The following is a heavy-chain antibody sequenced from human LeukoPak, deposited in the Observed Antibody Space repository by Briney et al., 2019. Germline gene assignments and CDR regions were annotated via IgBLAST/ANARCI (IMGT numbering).Heavy chain of an antibody. CDR2: INTNTGNP. V-gene: IGHV7-4-1*02. D-gene: IGHD2-2*02. J-gene: IGHJ5*02. Sequence: ASVKVSCKASGYTFTSYAMNWVRQAPGQGLEWMGWINTNTGNPTYAQGFTGRFVFSLDTSVSTAYLQISSLKAEDTAVYYCARDRIVVVPAAIVSGFDPWGQGTLVTVSS. CDR3: ARDRIVVVPAAIVSGFDP. CDR1: GYTFTSYA.